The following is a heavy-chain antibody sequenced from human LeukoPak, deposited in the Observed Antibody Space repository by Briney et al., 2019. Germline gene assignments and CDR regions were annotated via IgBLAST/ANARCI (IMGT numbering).Heavy chain of an antibody. D-gene: IGHD6-13*01. CDR2: IYYSGST. CDR3: ARDSPLWIAAAGTDYYYGMDV. J-gene: IGHJ6*04. V-gene: IGHV4-31*03. Sequence: PSETLSLTCTVSGGSISSGGYYWSWIRQHPGKGLEWIGYIYYSGSTYYNPSLKSRVTISVDTSKDQFSLKLSSVTAADTAVYYCARDSPLWIAAAGTDYYYGMDVWGKGTTVTVSS. CDR1: GGSISSGGYY.